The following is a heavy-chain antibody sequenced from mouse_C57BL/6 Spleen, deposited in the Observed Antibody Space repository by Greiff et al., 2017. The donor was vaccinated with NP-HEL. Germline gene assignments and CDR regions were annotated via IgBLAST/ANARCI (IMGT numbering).Heavy chain of an antibody. V-gene: IGHV1-61*01. CDR2: IYPSDSET. D-gene: IGHD1-1*01. J-gene: IGHJ4*01. Sequence: QVQLKQPGAELVRPGSSVKLSCKASGYTFTSYWMDWVKQRPGQGLEWIGNIYPSDSETHYNQKFKDKATLTVDKSSSTAYRQLSSLTSDDSAVYYCARLRYAMDYWGQGTSVTVSS. CDR3: ARLRYAMDY. CDR1: GYTFTSYW.